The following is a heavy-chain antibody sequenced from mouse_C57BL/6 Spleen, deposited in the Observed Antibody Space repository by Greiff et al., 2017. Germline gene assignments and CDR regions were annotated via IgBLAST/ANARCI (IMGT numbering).Heavy chain of an antibody. CDR3: ARFDYDKDGYFDY. D-gene: IGHD2-4*01. CDR2: INPYNGGT. J-gene: IGHJ2*01. CDR1: GYTFTDYY. V-gene: IGHV1-19*01. Sequence: EVMLVESGPVLVKPGASVKLSCKASGYTFTDYYMNWVKQSHGKSLEWIGVINPYNGGTSYNQTFKGKATLTVDKSSSTAYMELHSLTSEDSAVYYCARFDYDKDGYFDYWGQGTTLTVSS.